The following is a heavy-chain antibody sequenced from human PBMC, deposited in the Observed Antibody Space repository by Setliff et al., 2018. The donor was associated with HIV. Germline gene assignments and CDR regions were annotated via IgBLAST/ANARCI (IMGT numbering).Heavy chain of an antibody. CDR1: GYTFTSYS. J-gene: IGHJ4*02. CDR3: ARGRTAGYNYDYGY. Sequence: ASVKVSCKASGYTFTSYSMHWVRQAPGQGLEWLGMVNPSGGSTAYAQKFQGRVTMTRDTSTNTVYMDLSGLRSDDTAVYYCARGRTAGYNYDYGYRGRGTLVTVSS. D-gene: IGHD3-16*01. V-gene: IGHV1-46*01. CDR2: VNPSGGST.